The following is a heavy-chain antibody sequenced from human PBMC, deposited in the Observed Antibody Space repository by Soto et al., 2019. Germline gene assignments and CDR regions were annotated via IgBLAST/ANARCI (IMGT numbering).Heavy chain of an antibody. D-gene: IGHD5-12*01. CDR1: GGSINTCY. Sequence: PSETLSLTCTVSGGSINTCYRSWVRQPSGKGLQWCGRIFSSGSTSFNPSLESRVAMSVDTSKNHFSLNLSSVTAADMAVYYCAREGSYSAYNFAHGIQLWSFDFWGQGALVTVSS. V-gene: IGHV4-4*07. CDR3: AREGSYSAYNFAHGIQLWSFDF. J-gene: IGHJ4*02. CDR2: IFSSGST.